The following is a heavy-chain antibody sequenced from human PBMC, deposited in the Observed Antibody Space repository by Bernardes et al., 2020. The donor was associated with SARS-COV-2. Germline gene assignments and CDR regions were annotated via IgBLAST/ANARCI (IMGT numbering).Heavy chain of an antibody. CDR2: INSDGRTT. V-gene: IGHV3-74*01. Sequence: GGSLRLCCAASGFTFSSYWMHWVSQGPGKGLVWVSRINSDGRTTTYADSVKGRFTISRDNGKNTLYLQMNSLRAEDTAVYYCVRGPSDGHGRFEYWGQGALVTVSS. CDR1: GFTFSSYW. J-gene: IGHJ4*02. CDR3: VRGPSDGHGRFEY.